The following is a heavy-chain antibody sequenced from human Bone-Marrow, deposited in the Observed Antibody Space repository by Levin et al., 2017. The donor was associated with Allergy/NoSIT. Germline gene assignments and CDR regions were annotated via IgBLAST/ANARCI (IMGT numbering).Heavy chain of an antibody. CDR1: GFTFGDYS. CDR2: IRTKAYGGTT. V-gene: IGHV3-49*03. CDR3: SIARFYYDSSGPLEI. J-gene: IGHJ3*02. Sequence: GESLKISCTASGFTFGDYSVSWFRQAPGRGLEWVGFIRTKAYGGTTDYAASVKGRFTISRDDSKSIAYLEMNSLKRADTAVYYCSIARFYYDSSGPLEIWGRGTTVTVSS. D-gene: IGHD3-22*01.